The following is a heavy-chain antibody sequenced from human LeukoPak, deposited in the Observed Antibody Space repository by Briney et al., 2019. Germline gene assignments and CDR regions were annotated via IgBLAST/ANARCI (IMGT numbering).Heavy chain of an antibody. J-gene: IGHJ4*02. D-gene: IGHD3-22*01. V-gene: IGHV1-69*13. CDR2: IIPIFGTA. CDR3: ARVGDYYDSSGYYPDDY. CDR1: GGTFSSYA. Sequence: SVKVSCKASGGTFSSYAISWVRQAPGQGLEWMGGIIPIFGTANYAQKFQGRVTITADESTSTAYMELSSLRSEDTAVYYCARVGDYYDSSGYYPDDYWGQGTLVTVSS.